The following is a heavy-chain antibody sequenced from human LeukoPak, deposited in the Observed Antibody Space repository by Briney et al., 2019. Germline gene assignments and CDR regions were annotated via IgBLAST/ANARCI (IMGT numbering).Heavy chain of an antibody. CDR2: IGSSGDT. V-gene: IGHV3-13*01. CDR1: GFPFCNYD. CDR3: VRQPDSARYVFDF. D-gene: IGHD1-26*01. Sequence: GGSLGLSCSASGFPFCNYDIHWVRQATGKGLEGVSAIGSSGDTYYIDSVKGRFTISRESAKNSLYLQMNRLRAEDTAVYDCVRQPDSARYVFDFWGQGTLVTVSS. J-gene: IGHJ4*02.